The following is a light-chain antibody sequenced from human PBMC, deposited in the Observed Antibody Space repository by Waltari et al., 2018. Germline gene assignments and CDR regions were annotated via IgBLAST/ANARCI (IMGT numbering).Light chain of an antibody. J-gene: IGKJ4*01. CDR3: QQYFSTPVT. V-gene: IGKV4-1*01. CDR2: CAA. CDR1: QTLLYTSNNKNH. Sequence: EIVMSQSPDSLAVSLGERATINCRSSQTLLYTSNNKNHLAWYQQKPGQPPKLLIYCAAVRNFGVPDRFTGSGSGRDFTLTISSRQTEDLARYYCQQYFSTPVTFGGGTKVEIK.